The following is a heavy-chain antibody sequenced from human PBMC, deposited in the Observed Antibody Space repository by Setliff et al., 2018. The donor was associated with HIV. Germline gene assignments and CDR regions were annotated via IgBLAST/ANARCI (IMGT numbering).Heavy chain of an antibody. V-gene: IGHV4-39*01. J-gene: IGHJ3*02. D-gene: IGHD3-22*01. CDR2: IFHTGSA. CDR1: GGSISNGIYY. Sequence: PSETLSLTCTVSGGSISNGIYYWVWIRQPPGKGLEWIGGIFHTGSAHYNPSLRSRVTISVDTSKNQFSMKLHSVTAADTTVYYCARWITTPTKVVFDIWGQGTVVTVSS. CDR3: ARWITTPTKVVFDI.